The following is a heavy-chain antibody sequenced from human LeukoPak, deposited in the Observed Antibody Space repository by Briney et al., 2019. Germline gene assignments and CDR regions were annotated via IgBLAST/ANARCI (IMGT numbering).Heavy chain of an antibody. CDR2: IKQGGSEK. CDR3: ARDLSETYYYDSSGDY. D-gene: IGHD3-22*01. J-gene: IGHJ4*02. Sequence: GGCLRLSCAGSGFTFSNYAMSWVRQAPGKGLEWVANIKQGGSEKYYVDSVKGRFTISRDNAKNSLYLQMNSLRAEDTAVYYCARDLSETYYYDSSGDYWGQGTLVTVSS. V-gene: IGHV3-7*01. CDR1: GFTFSNYA.